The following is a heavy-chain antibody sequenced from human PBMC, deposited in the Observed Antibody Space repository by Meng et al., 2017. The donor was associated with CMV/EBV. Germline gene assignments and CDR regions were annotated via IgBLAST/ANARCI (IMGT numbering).Heavy chain of an antibody. CDR1: GFTFSRSA. Sequence: SVTVSCQASGFTFSRSALRWVRQARGERLEWVGWTGVGIRETDYEKKFQGRVTITTDMYTDTAYMELSSLRSEDTAEYYCAEDRSVFQAPSRIGGYGFTYGFDVWGQGTTVTVSS. V-gene: IGHV1-58*01. D-gene: IGHD2-15*01. CDR3: AEDRSVFQAPSRIGGYGFTYGFDV. J-gene: IGHJ6*02. CDR2: TGVGIRET.